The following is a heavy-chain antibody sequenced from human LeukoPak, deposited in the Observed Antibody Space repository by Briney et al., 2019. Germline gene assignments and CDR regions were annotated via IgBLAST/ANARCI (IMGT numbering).Heavy chain of an antibody. CDR3: AKLDDYYGSGSYYNYFDY. J-gene: IGHJ4*02. Sequence: GGSLRLSCAASRFTFSSYGMHWVRQAPGKGLEWVAYIQYDGSNEQYADSVKGRFSISRDSSKNILYLQMNSLRAEDTAVYYCAKLDDYYGSGSYYNYFDYWGQGTLVTVSS. CDR2: IQYDGSNE. V-gene: IGHV3-30*02. CDR1: RFTFSSYG. D-gene: IGHD3-10*01.